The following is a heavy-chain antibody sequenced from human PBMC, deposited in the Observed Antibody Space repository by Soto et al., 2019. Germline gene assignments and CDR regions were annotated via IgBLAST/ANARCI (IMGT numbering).Heavy chain of an antibody. Sequence: GGSLRLSCAASGFTFSSYWMHWVRQAPGKGLVWVSRINNDGSSTYYADSVKGRFTISRDNAKNTLSLQMNSLRAEDTAVYYCARDAYFGGYFHFDCWGQGTLVTVSS. CDR3: ARDAYFGGYFHFDC. CDR1: GFTFSSYW. J-gene: IGHJ4*02. V-gene: IGHV3-74*01. D-gene: IGHD2-21*01. CDR2: INNDGSST.